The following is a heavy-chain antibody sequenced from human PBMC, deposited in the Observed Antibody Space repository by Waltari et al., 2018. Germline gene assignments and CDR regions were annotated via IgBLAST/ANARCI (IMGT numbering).Heavy chain of an antibody. CDR2: IIPILGIA. J-gene: IGHJ6*02. CDR1: GGTFSSYT. D-gene: IGHD4-4*01. Sequence: QVQLVQSGAEVKKPGSSVKVSCKASGGTFSSYTISWVRQAPGQGLVWMGRIIPILGIANYAQKFQGRVTITADKSTSTAYMELSSLRSEDTAVYYCARELQYYYYYYGMDVWGQGTTVTVSS. V-gene: IGHV1-69*08. CDR3: ARELQYYYYYYGMDV.